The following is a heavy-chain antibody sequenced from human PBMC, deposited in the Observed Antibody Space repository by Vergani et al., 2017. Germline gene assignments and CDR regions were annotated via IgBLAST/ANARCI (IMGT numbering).Heavy chain of an antibody. CDR2: ISYDGNKK. CDR3: ARDFLTRVTTLDYYYMGV. CDR1: GFPFSDYG. J-gene: IGHJ6*03. Sequence: QVQLVESGGGAVQPGRSLRLSCSAAGFPFSDYGVHWVRQAPGQGLEWVSVISYDGNKKNYADSVKGRFTISRDNSKNTLYLEMNALGAEDTAVYYCARDFLTRVTTLDYYYMGVWGKGTTVTVSS. D-gene: IGHD1-1*01. V-gene: IGHV3-30*03.